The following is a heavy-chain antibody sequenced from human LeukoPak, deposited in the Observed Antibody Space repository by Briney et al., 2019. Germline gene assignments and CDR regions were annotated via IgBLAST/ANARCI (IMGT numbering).Heavy chain of an antibody. CDR1: GFTFSDYY. V-gene: IGHV3-11*06. D-gene: IGHD5-12*01. CDR3: AREADSGYDPGVVDY. CDR2: ISSSSSYT. J-gene: IGHJ4*02. Sequence: KPGGSLRLSCAASGFTFSDYYMSWIRQAPGKGLEWVSYISSSSSYTNYADSVKGRFTISRDNAKNSLYLQMNSLRAEDTAVYYCAREADSGYDPGVVDYWGQGTLVTVSS.